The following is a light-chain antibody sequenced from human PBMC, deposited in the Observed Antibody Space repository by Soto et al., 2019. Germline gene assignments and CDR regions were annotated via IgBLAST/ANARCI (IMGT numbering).Light chain of an antibody. CDR3: QQRAGWPPT. CDR2: DAS. Sequence: EIVLTQSPATVSLSPGERATLSCWASQSLSSYLAWYQQKPGQAPRLLIYDASNRANCIPARFTGSGSGTDLTLTISSLEPEDFAVYFCQQRAGWPPTFGGGTKVEIK. J-gene: IGKJ4*01. V-gene: IGKV3-11*01. CDR1: QSLSSY.